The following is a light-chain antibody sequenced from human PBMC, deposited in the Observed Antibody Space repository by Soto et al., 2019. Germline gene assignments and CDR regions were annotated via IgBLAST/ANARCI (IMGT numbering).Light chain of an antibody. V-gene: IGKV4-1*01. Sequence: DFVMTQSPDSLAVSLGERATINCKSSQSVLYSSNNKNYLAWYQQKPGQPPKLLIYWASTRESGVPSRFRGSGSGTDFTFTISRLQPEYIATYYCQQYENLPTFGQGTRLEIK. J-gene: IGKJ5*01. CDR3: QQYENLPT. CDR1: QSVLYSSNNKNY. CDR2: WAS.